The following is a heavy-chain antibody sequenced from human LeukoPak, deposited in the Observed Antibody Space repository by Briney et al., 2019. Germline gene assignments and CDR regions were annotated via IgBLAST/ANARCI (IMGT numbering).Heavy chain of an antibody. V-gene: IGHV1-2*02. CDR2: IDANNGDT. D-gene: IGHD4-11*01. Sequence: ASVKVYCKASGYTFRGNYIHWLRKAPGQGLECIGWIDANNGDTKSAQKFQGRVTMSRDTSISTAYMDLSSLSPDDAAVYYCARDPSSVTLYFFDYWGQGTLVTVSS. CDR3: ARDPSSVTLYFFDY. CDR1: GYTFRGNY. J-gene: IGHJ4*02.